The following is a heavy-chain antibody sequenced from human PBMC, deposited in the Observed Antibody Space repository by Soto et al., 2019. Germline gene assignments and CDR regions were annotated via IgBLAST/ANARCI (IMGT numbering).Heavy chain of an antibody. CDR1: GGSISSSGHY. CDR2: IYYSVSS. V-gene: IGHV4-31*03. CDR3: ARASHGSNSEFDY. D-gene: IGHD4-4*01. Sequence: QVQLQESGPGLVKPSQTLSLTCSVSGGSISSSGHYWSWIRQHPGKGLEWIGHIYYSVSSDYNPSLKSRITISVDTSKNQFSLKLSSVTAADTAVYYCARASHGSNSEFDYWGQGTLVTVSS. J-gene: IGHJ4*02.